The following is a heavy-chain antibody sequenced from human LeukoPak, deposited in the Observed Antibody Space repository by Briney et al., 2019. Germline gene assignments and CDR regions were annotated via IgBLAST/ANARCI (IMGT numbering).Heavy chain of an antibody. Sequence: PGGSLRLSCAASGFTFSSYGMHWVRQAPGKGLEWVAVIWYDGSNKYYEDSVKGRFTISRDNSKNTLHLQMNSLRAEDTAVYYCAKDRGESSGHRDAFDIWGQGTMVTVSS. V-gene: IGHV3-33*06. CDR3: AKDRGESSGHRDAFDI. D-gene: IGHD6-19*01. CDR1: GFTFSSYG. CDR2: IWYDGSNK. J-gene: IGHJ3*02.